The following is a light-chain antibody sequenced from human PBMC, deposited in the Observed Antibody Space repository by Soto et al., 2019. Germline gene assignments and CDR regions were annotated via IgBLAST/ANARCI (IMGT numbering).Light chain of an antibody. CDR3: CSYAGSSPGWV. J-gene: IGLJ3*02. CDR1: SSDVGSYNL. V-gene: IGLV2-23*01. CDR2: EGS. Sequence: QSALTQPASVSGSPGQSITISCTGTSSDVGSYNLVSWYQQHPGKAPKLMIYEGSKRPSGVSNRFSGSKSGNTASLTISGLQAEDEADYYCCSYAGSSPGWVFGGGTKLTVL.